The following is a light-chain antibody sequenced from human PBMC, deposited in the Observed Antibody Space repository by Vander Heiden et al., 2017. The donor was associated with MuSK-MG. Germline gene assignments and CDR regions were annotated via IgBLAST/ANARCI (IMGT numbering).Light chain of an antibody. J-gene: IGKJ3*01. CDR3: QQYGSAPLFT. Sequence: VLTHSPAPLSLSPGALATLSYPASQSVSSSYLAWYQQKPGQAPRLLIYGASSRATGIPDRFSGSGSGTDFTLTISSLEPEDYAVYYCQQYGSAPLFTFGPGTKVDIK. CDR2: GAS. CDR1: QSVSSSY. V-gene: IGKV3-20*01.